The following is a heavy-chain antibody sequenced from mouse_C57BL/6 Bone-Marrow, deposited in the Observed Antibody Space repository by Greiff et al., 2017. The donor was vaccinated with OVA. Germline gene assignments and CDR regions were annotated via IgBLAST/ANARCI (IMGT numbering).Heavy chain of an antibody. CDR3: RTVVAPFDY. Sequence: EVMLVESGGGLVKPGGSLKLSCAASGFTFSSYAMSWVRQTPEKRLEWVATISDGGSYTYYPDNVKGRFTISRDNAKNNLYLQMSHLKSEDTAMYYCRTVVAPFDYWGQGTTLTVSS. V-gene: IGHV5-4*03. CDR1: GFTFSSYA. J-gene: IGHJ2*01. CDR2: ISDGGSYT. D-gene: IGHD1-1*01.